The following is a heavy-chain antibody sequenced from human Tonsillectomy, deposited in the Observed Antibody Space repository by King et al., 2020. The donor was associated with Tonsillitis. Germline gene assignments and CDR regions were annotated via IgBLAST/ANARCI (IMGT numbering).Heavy chain of an antibody. CDR1: GFTFSSYG. CDR2: IWYDGSNK. CDR3: ARGGYYDFCSGSDDAFDI. J-gene: IGHJ3*02. V-gene: IGHV3-33*01. Sequence: VQLVESGGGVVQPGRSLRLSCAASGFTFSSYGMHWVRQAPGKGLEWVAVIWYDGSNKYYADSVKGRFTISRDNSKNTLYLQMNSLRAEDTAVYYCARGGYYDFCSGSDDAFDIWGQGTMVTVSS. D-gene: IGHD3-3*01.